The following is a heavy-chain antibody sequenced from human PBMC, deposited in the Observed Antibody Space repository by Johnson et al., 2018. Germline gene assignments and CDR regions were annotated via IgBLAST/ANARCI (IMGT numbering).Heavy chain of an antibody. D-gene: IGHD2-21*02. CDR3: AKDGRGYCVGDCNDYYYMDV. CDR2: IYSDVSST. J-gene: IGHJ6*03. Sequence: EVQLVESGGGLVQPGGSLRLSCAASGFTPSSYWMHWVRQAPGKGLLWVSRIYSDVSSTRYADSVKGRFTISRDNSKNTLYLKMNSLRAEDTAVYYCAKDGRGYCVGDCNDYYYMDVWGKGTRVTVSS. V-gene: IGHV3-74*01. CDR1: GFTPSSYW.